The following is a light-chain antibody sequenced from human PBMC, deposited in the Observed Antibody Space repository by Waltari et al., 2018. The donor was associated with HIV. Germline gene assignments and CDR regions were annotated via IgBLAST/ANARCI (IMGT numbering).Light chain of an antibody. CDR2: DAS. CDR3: QQRSNWAVT. V-gene: IGKV3-11*01. Sequence: EIVLTQSPATLSQSPGARATLSCRASQSVSSYFAWYQQKAGQAPRLLIYDASNRATGIPARFSGSGSGTDFTLTISRLEPEDFAVYYCQQRSNWAVTFGGGTKVEIK. J-gene: IGKJ4*01. CDR1: QSVSSY.